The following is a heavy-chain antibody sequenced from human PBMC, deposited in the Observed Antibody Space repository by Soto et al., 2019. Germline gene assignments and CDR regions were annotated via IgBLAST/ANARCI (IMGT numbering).Heavy chain of an antibody. V-gene: IGHV3-53*01. CDR3: ARAYANSYYFDY. CDR1: GFTVSSNY. D-gene: IGHD2-2*01. Sequence: VGSLRLSCAAPGFTVSSNYMSWVRQAPGKGLEWVSVIYSGGSTYYADSVKGRFTISRDNSKNTLYLQMNSLRAEDTAVYYCARAYANSYYFDYWGQGTLVTVSS. CDR2: IYSGGST. J-gene: IGHJ4*02.